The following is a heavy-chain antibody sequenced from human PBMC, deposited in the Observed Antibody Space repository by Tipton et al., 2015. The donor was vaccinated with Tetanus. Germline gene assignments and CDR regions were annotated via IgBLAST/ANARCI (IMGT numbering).Heavy chain of an antibody. CDR2: IDSSGTDI. CDR1: GFTFSNYA. CDR3: ARYHFWKDSAMDV. Sequence: SLRLSCTASGFTFSNYAMNWVRQAPGKGLEWLSFIDSSGTDIHYADSVKGRFTISRDNAESSLYLQMNSLRAEDTAVYYCARYHFWKDSAMDVWGQGTLVTVPS. V-gene: IGHV3-48*03. J-gene: IGHJ4*02. D-gene: IGHD3-3*01.